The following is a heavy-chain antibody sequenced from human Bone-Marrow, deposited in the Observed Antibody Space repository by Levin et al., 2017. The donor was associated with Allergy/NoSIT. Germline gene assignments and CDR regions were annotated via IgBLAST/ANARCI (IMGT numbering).Heavy chain of an antibody. V-gene: IGHV1-2*02. J-gene: IGHJ4*02. CDR2: IDPKSGRT. D-gene: IGHD6-13*01. Sequence: ASVKVSCKASGYTFLDYFMHWIRQAPGQGLEWMGWIDPKSGRTNFAPKFQGRVTVTRDTSISTTYMEVSRLRSGDTVIYYCARDPGGKAAAGIDYWGQGTLVTVSS. CDR1: GYTFLDYF. CDR3: ARDPGGKAAAGIDY.